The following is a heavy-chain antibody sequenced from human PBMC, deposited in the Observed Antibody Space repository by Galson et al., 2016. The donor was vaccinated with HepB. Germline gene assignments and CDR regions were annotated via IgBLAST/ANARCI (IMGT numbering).Heavy chain of an antibody. CDR2: TYYRSSWSY. CDR3: ARDYWYGGNYNVDY. CDR1: GDSVSSGSAA. V-gene: IGHV6-1*01. D-gene: IGHD4-23*01. J-gene: IGHJ4*02. Sequence: CAISGDSVSSGSAAWNWIRQSPSRGLQWLGRTYYRSSWSYDYAASVRSRISIDPDTSKNQFSLQPNSVTPEDTAVYYCARDYWYGGNYNVDYWGQGTPVTVSS.